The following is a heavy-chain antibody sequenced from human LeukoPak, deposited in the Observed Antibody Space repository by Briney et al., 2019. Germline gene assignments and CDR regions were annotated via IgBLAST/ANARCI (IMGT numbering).Heavy chain of an antibody. D-gene: IGHD2-21*02. CDR3: ARGGDPDYYYYYGMDV. J-gene: IGHJ6*02. Sequence: SETLSLTCTVSGGPISSGGYYWSWIRQHPGKGLEWIGYIYYSGSTYYNPSLKSRVTISVDTSKNQFSLKLSSVTAADTAVYYCARGGDPDYYYYYGMDVWGQGTTVTVSS. V-gene: IGHV4-31*03. CDR2: IYYSGST. CDR1: GGPISSGGYY.